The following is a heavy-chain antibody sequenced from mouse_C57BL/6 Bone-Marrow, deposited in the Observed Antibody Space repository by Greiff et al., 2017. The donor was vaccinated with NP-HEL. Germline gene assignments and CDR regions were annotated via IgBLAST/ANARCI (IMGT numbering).Heavy chain of an antibody. CDR3: TREGYDYDWYFDV. V-gene: IGHV1-15*01. CDR2: IDPETGGT. Sequence: VQRVESGAELVRPGASVTLSCKASGYTFTDYEMHWVKQTPVHGLEWIGAIDPETGGTAYNQKFKGKAILTADKSSSTAYMELRSLTSEDSAVYYCTREGYDYDWYFDVWGTGTTVTVSS. CDR1: GYTFTDYE. D-gene: IGHD2-4*01. J-gene: IGHJ1*03.